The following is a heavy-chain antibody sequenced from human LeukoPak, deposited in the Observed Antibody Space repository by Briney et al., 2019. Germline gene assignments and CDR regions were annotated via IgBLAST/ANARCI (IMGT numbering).Heavy chain of an antibody. J-gene: IGHJ6*02. Sequence: SETLSPTCTVSGGSISSYYWSWIRQPPGKGLEWIGYSYYSGSTNYNPSLKSRVTISVDTSKNQFSLKLSTVTAADTAVYYCARDGGYSSSWYSRYYYYYGMDVWGQGTTVTVSS. V-gene: IGHV4-59*01. D-gene: IGHD6-13*01. CDR1: GGSISSYY. CDR2: SYYSGST. CDR3: ARDGGYSSSWYSRYYYYYGMDV.